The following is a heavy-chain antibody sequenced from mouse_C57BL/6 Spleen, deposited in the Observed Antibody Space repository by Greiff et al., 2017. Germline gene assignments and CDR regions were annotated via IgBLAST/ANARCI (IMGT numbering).Heavy chain of an antibody. Sequence: VQGVESGPGLVAPSQSLSITCTVSGFSFTSYAISWVRQPPGKGLEWLGVIWTGGGTNYNSALQSRLSISKDNSKSKVFLKMNSLQTDDTARYYCARKYYGSSSDWYFDVWGTGTTVTVSS. J-gene: IGHJ1*03. D-gene: IGHD1-1*01. V-gene: IGHV2-9-1*01. CDR3: ARKYYGSSSDWYFDV. CDR1: GFSFTSYA. CDR2: IWTGGGT.